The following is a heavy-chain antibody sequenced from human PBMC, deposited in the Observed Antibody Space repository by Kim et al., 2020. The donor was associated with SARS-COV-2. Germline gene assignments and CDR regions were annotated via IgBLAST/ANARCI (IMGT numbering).Heavy chain of an antibody. CDR2: INAGNGNT. V-gene: IGHV1-3*01. J-gene: IGHJ6*02. CDR1: GYTFTSYA. D-gene: IGHD3-10*01. CDR3: ARGGITMVRGVDYYGMDV. Sequence: ASVKVSCKASGYTFTSYAMHWVRQAPGQRLEWMGWINAGNGNTKYSQKFQGRVTITRDTSASTAYMELSSLRSEDTAVYYCARGGITMVRGVDYYGMDVWGQGTTVTVSS.